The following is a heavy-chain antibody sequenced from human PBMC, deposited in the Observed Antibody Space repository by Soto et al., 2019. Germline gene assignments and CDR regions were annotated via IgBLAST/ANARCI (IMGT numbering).Heavy chain of an antibody. D-gene: IGHD3-22*01. CDR3: AREEDDSSGYDY. V-gene: IGHV4-39*02. J-gene: IGHJ4*02. CDR1: GGSISSSSYY. CDR2: IYYSGST. Sequence: QLQLQESGPGLVKPSETLSLTCTVSGGSISSSSYYWGWIRQPPGKGLEWIGSIYYSGSTYYNPSLKSRVTISGDTSKNQFSLKLSSVTAADTAVYYCAREEDDSSGYDYWGQGTLVTVSS.